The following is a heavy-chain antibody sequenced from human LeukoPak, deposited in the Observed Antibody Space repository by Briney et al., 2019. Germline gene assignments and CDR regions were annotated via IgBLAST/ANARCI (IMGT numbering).Heavy chain of an antibody. D-gene: IGHD5-12*01. V-gene: IGHV1-24*01. Sequence: GASAKVSCKVSGYTLTELSMHWVRQAPGKGLEWMGGFDPEDGETIYAQKFQGRVTMTEDTSTDTAYMELSSLRSEDTAVYYCATDVLDSGYGGGNYWGQGTLVTVSS. CDR1: GYTLTELS. CDR2: FDPEDGET. J-gene: IGHJ4*02. CDR3: ATDVLDSGYGGGNY.